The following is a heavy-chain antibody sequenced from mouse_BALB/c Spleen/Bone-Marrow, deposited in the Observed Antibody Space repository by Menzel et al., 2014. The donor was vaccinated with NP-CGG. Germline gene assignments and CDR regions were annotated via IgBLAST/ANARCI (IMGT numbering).Heavy chain of an antibody. Sequence: VQLQQSGAELMKPGASVKISCKATGYTFSNYWIDWVKQRPGHGLEWIGEILPGSGTANYNEKFKGKATFTADTSSNTAYMQLSSLTSEDSALYYCARVSAVPYYFDFWGQGTTLAVSS. V-gene: IGHV1-9*01. J-gene: IGHJ2*01. CDR1: GYTFSNYW. CDR2: ILPGSGTA. D-gene: IGHD6-1*01. CDR3: ARVSAVPYYFDF.